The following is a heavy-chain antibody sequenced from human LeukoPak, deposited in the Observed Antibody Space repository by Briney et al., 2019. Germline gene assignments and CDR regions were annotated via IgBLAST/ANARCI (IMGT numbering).Heavy chain of an antibody. CDR1: GDSVSSNSAA. CDR3: ARDGYASTWYVFDY. J-gene: IGHJ4*02. Sequence: PSQTPSLTCAVSGDSVSSNSAAWSWIRQSPSRGLEWLGRTYYRSNWYNDYGASVKSRLIINPDPSKNPFSLQLNSVTPEDTAVYYCARDGYASTWYVFDYWGQGSLVTVSP. V-gene: IGHV6-1*01. D-gene: IGHD6-13*01. CDR2: TYYRSNWYN.